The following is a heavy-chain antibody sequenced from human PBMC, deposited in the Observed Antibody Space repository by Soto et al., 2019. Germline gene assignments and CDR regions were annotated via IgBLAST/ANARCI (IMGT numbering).Heavy chain of an antibody. CDR3: TRRQGSYLDQ. CDR1: GGSISSFY. D-gene: IGHD2-15*01. V-gene: IGHV4-59*01. CDR2: ISYSGST. J-gene: IGHJ4*02. Sequence: QVQLQESGPGLVKPSETLSLNCTVSGGSISSFYWSWVRQTPGKGLEWIGYISYSGSTNYNPSPNRRVTISVDTAKKQFSLKLTSVTTADTAVYYCTRRQGSYLDQWGQGTLVTVSS.